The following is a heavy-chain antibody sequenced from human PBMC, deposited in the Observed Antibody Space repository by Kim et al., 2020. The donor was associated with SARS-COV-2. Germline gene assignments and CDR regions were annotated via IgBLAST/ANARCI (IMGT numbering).Heavy chain of an antibody. V-gene: IGHV3-7*01. J-gene: IGHJ5*02. Sequence: EEHYVDSVNGRFTISRDNDRNSLYLQMNSRRVEDTALYFCARGSGWLSDAWGQGTLVTVSS. D-gene: IGHD6-19*01. CDR3: ARGSGWLSDA. CDR2: EE.